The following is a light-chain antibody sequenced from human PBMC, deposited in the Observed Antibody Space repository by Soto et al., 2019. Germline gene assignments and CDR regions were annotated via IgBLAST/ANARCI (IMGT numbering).Light chain of an antibody. Sequence: SYELTQPLSVSVALGQTARINCGGNNIGSKNVHWYQQRPGQAPVLVIYRDSNRPSGIPERFSGSNSGNTATLTISGAQAGDEADYYCQVWDSSTAVFGGGTQLPVL. CDR2: RDS. CDR3: QVWDSSTAV. V-gene: IGLV3-9*01. CDR1: NIGSKN. J-gene: IGLJ7*01.